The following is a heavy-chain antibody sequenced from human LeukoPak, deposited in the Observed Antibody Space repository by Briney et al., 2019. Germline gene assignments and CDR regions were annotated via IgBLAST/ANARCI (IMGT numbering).Heavy chain of an antibody. V-gene: IGHV3-21*04. CDR1: GFTLSSYT. J-gene: IGHJ4*02. CDR2: ISGSSSYI. CDR3: ARRAGAYSHPYDY. D-gene: IGHD4/OR15-4a*01. Sequence: PGGSLRLSCAASGFTLSSYTMNWVRQAPGKGLEWVSSISGSSSYIFYADSVKGRFTISRDNAKKSLYLQMNSLRAEDTAVYYCARRAGAYSHPYDYWGQGTLVTVSS.